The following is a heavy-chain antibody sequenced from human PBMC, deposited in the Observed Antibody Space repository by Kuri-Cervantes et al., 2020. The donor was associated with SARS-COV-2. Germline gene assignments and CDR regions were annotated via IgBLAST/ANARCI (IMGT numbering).Heavy chain of an antibody. V-gene: IGHV2-5*05. Sequence: SGPTLVKPTQTLTLTCTFSGFSLTTSGMCVAWIRQPPGKALEWLALIYWDDDKRYGPSLKSRLTITKDTSKNQVVLTMTNMDPVDTATYYCARISLGEQLVSIIDWGQGTLVTVSS. CDR2: IYWDDDK. D-gene: IGHD6-6*01. CDR1: GFSLTTSGMC. J-gene: IGHJ4*02. CDR3: ARISLGEQLVSIID.